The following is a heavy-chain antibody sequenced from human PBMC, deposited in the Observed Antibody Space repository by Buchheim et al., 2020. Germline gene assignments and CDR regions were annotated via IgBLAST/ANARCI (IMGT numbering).Heavy chain of an antibody. V-gene: IGHV3-48*02. CDR3: ARDRLGGGF. CDR1: GFTFSSYA. CDR2: ISSSTTTI. J-gene: IGHJ4*02. D-gene: IGHD6-25*01. Sequence: EIQLVESGGDLVQPGGSLRLSCAASGFTFSSYAMNWVRQGPGKGLEWIAYISSSTTTIYYADSVEGRFTVSRDNDRNSWYLQMDSLRDEDTAVYYCARDRLGGGFWGQGTL.